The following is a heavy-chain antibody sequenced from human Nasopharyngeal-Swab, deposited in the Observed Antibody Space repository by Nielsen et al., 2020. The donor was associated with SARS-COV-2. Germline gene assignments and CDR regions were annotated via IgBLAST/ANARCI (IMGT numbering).Heavy chain of an antibody. CDR3: ARVGSSSWQFDY. J-gene: IGHJ4*02. Sequence: GESLKISCAASGFTFSSYWMSWVRQAPGKGLEWVANIKPDGSGKYYVDSVKGRFTISRDNAKNSLYLQMNSLRAEDTAVYYCARVGSSSWQFDYWGQGTLVTVSS. CDR2: IKPDGSGK. CDR1: GFTFSSYW. V-gene: IGHV3-7*01. D-gene: IGHD6-13*01.